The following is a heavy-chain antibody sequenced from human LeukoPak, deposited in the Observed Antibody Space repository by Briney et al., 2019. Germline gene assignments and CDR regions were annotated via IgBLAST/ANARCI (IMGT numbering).Heavy chain of an antibody. V-gene: IGHV3-23*01. D-gene: IGHD2-15*01. CDR2: ISGSGGST. J-gene: IGHJ4*02. CDR3: TKGAAGDLVHFDY. Sequence: GGSLRLSCAASGFTFSSYVMSWVRQAPGKRLEWVSAISGSGGSTNYADTVKGRFTISRDNSKNTLYLQMNSLRAEDTALYYCTKGAAGDLVHFDYWGQGTLVTVSS. CDR1: GFTFSSYV.